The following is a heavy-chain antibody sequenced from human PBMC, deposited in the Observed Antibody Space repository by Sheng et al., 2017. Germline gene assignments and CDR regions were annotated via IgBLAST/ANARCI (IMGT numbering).Heavy chain of an antibody. J-gene: IGHJ3*01. CDR2: ISAYNGHT. D-gene: IGHD3-3*01. CDR3: ARGDLSAFDL. V-gene: IGHV1-18*01. CDR1: GYTFTTYG. Sequence: QVQLVQSGAEVKKPGASLKVSCKASGYTFTTYGFAWVRQAPGQGLEWMGWISAYNGHTNYPQKLQGRVIMTTDTSTNTTYMELRGLTSDDTAIYYCARGDLSAFDLWGQGTMVTVSS.